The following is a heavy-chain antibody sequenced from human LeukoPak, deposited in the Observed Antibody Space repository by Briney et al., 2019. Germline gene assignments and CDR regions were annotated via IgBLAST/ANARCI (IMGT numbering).Heavy chain of an antibody. J-gene: IGHJ2*01. CDR2: IYYSGST. Sequence: SETLSLTCTVSGGSISSYYWSWIRQPPGKGLEWIGYIYYSGSTNYNPSLKSRVTISVDTSENQFSLKLSSVTAADTAVYYCARRREYGDYWYFDLWGRGTLVTVSS. CDR1: GGSISSYY. D-gene: IGHD4-17*01. V-gene: IGHV4-59*08. CDR3: ARRREYGDYWYFDL.